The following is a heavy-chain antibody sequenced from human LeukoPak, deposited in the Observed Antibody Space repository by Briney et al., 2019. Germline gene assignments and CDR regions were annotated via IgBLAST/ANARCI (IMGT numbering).Heavy chain of an antibody. V-gene: IGHV3-23*01. CDR2: ISDSGDYT. CDR1: GFTFSSYA. Sequence: GGSLTLSCAGSGFTFSSYAMSWVRRAPGQGLEGVTVISDSGDYTSYADSVRGRFTISRDNSRNTLYLQMNSLRPEDTAVYYCAKYTSMGKYCTNGVCSPFDYWGQGALVTASS. D-gene: IGHD2-8*01. J-gene: IGHJ4*02. CDR3: AKYTSMGKYCTNGVCSPFDY.